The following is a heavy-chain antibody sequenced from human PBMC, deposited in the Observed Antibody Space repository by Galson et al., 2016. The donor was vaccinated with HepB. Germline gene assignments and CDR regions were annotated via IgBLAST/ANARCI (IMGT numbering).Heavy chain of an antibody. CDR1: GFRVSAHH. D-gene: IGHD3-22*01. CDR3: AKDWGFWNYDSSGTLDY. Sequence: SLRLSCAVSGFRVSAHHVGWFRQAPGKGLECVSVLYGGGGTHHTDPVKGRFSVSRDNSKNTLYLQMNSLRAEDTAVYFCAKDWGFWNYDSSGTLDYWGQGTLVTVSS. J-gene: IGHJ4*02. V-gene: IGHV3-53*01. CDR2: LYGGGGT.